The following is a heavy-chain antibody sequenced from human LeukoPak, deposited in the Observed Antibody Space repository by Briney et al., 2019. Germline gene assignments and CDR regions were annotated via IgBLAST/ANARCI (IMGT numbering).Heavy chain of an antibody. J-gene: IGHJ5*02. CDR1: GYTFTGYY. CDR3: AREGYSRSWFDP. Sequence: ASVKVSCRASGYTFTGYYMHWVRQAPGQGLEWMGWINPNSGGTNYAQKFQGRVTMTRDTSISTAYMELSRLRSDDTAVYYCAREGYSRSWFDPWGQGTLVTVSS. V-gene: IGHV1-2*02. CDR2: INPNSGGT. D-gene: IGHD5-18*01.